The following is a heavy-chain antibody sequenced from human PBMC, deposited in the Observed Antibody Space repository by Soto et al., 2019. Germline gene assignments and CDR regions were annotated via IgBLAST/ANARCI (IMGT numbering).Heavy chain of an antibody. CDR2: ISYDGINE. V-gene: IGHV3-33*06. Sequence: GGSLRLSCAASGFTFSNYGMHLVRQAPGKGLEWVAVISYDGINEYYADSVKGRFTISRDNSKNTLYLQMNSLRAEDTAVYYCAKERSIAVAGFDYWGQGTLVTVSS. J-gene: IGHJ4*02. CDR1: GFTFSNYG. D-gene: IGHD6-19*01. CDR3: AKERSIAVAGFDY.